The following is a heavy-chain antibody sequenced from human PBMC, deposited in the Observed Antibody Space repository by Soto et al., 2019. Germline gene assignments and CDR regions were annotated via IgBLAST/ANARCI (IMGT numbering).Heavy chain of an antibody. D-gene: IGHD6-19*01. CDR3: ARDRTAVAGTGSDY. Sequence: QVQLVQSGAEVKKPGSSVKVSCKASGGTFSSYTISWVRQAPGQGLEWMGRIIPILGIANYAQKFQGRVTITAEKSTITAYMELSSLRSEDTAVYYCARDRTAVAGTGSDYWGQGTLVTVSS. CDR2: IIPILGIA. J-gene: IGHJ4*02. CDR1: GGTFSSYT. V-gene: IGHV1-69*08.